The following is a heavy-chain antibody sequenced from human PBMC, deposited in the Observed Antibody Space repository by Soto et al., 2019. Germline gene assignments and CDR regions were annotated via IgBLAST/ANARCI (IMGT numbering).Heavy chain of an antibody. CDR1: GGSISSSSYS. V-gene: IGHV4-39*01. D-gene: IGHD3-16*02. J-gene: IGHJ2*01. Sequence: SETLSLTCIVSGGSISSSSYSWAWIRQPPGKGLEWIGTMYYGVNTYYNPSLESRVTISVDTPKNQFSLELSSVTAADTAVYSCAKRPSVPSIVDYWYFDLWGRGTLVTVS. CDR3: AKRPSVPSIVDYWYFDL. CDR2: MYYGVNT.